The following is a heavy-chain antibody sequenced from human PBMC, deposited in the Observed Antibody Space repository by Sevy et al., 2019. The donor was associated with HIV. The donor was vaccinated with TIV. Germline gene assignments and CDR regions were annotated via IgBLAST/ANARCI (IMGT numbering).Heavy chain of an antibody. CDR1: GFAFDDYA. CDR3: AKHTGGIETFDYYSYYGMDV. CDR2: ISWNSATI. Sequence: GGCLRLSCAASGFAFDDYAMHWVRQVPGKGLEWVSGISWNSATIGYADSVKGRFTISRDNAKNSLFLQMNSLRAEDTALYYCAKHTGGIETFDYYSYYGMDVWGQGTTVTVSS. J-gene: IGHJ6*02. D-gene: IGHD2-21*01. V-gene: IGHV3-9*01.